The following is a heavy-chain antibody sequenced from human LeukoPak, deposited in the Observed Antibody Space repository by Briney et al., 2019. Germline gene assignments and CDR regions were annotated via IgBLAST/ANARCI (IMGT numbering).Heavy chain of an antibody. CDR3: AREYFSNYYMDV. D-gene: IGHD3-3*01. J-gene: IGHJ6*03. CDR1: GFTFSSYA. CDR2: ISYDGSNK. Sequence: PGRSLRLSCAASGFTFSSYAMHWVRQGPGEGVEWGAVISYDGSNKDYADSVKGRLTISRDNDKNTLYLQMNVLRAEDTAVYYCAREYFSNYYMDVSGKGTTVTVSS. V-gene: IGHV3-30*01.